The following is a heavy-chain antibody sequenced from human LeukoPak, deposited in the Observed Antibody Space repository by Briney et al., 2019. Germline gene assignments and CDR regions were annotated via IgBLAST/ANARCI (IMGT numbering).Heavy chain of an antibody. V-gene: IGHV3-7*03. CDR2: IKQDGSEK. CDR1: GFTFSDYW. Sequence: GGSLRLSCAASGFTFSDYWMSWVRQAPGKGLEWVANIKQDGSEKNYVDSVKGRFTISRDNAKNSLYLQMNSLRAEDTAVYYCAISNSSSWGDYYYYGMDVWGQGTTVTVSS. D-gene: IGHD6-13*01. CDR3: AISNSSSWGDYYYYGMDV. J-gene: IGHJ6*02.